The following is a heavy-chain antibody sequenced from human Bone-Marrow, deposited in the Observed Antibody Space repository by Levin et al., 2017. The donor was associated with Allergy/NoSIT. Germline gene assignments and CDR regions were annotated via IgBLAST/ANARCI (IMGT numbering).Heavy chain of an antibody. CDR2: ISSSSSYT. CDR3: TRTRGYGDPTGY. CDR1: GFTFSDYY. D-gene: IGHD4-17*01. J-gene: IGHJ4*02. V-gene: IGHV3-11*03. Sequence: GESLKISCAASGFTFSDYYMNWIRQAPGKGLEWVSYISSSSSYTNYADSVKGRFTISRDNAKNSLYLQMNSLRAEDTAVYYCTRTRGYGDPTGYWGQGTLVTVSS.